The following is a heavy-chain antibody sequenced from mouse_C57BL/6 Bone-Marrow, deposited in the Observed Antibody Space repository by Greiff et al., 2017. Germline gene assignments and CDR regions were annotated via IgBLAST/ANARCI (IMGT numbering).Heavy chain of an antibody. Sequence: EVQLVESGGGLVKPGGSLKLSCAASGFTFSDYGMHWVRQGPEKGLEWVAYISSGSSTIYYADTVKGRFTIARDNAKNTLFLQMTSLRAEDTAMYYCGGPREDMDYWGQGTSVTVSS. CDR3: GGPREDMDY. J-gene: IGHJ4*01. V-gene: IGHV5-17*01. CDR1: GFTFSDYG. CDR2: ISSGSSTI.